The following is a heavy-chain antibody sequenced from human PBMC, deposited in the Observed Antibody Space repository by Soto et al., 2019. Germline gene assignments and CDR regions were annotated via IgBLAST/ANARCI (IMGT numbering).Heavy chain of an antibody. V-gene: IGHV4-59*01. CDR3: ARVWGGAFDF. D-gene: IGHD3-10*01. CDR1: GGSISSYY. CDR2: IYYSGST. J-gene: IGHJ3*01. Sequence: QVQLQESGPGLVKPSETLSLTCTVSGGSISSYYWSWIRQPPGKGLEWIGYIYYSGSTNYNPSLMSRVTISVDTSKNQFSLKLSSVTAADTAVYYCARVWGGAFDFWGQGTMVTVSS.